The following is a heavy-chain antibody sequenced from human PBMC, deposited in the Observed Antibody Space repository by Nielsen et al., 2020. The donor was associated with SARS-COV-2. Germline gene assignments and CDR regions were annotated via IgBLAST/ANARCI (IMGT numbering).Heavy chain of an antibody. CDR1: GFTFSAYA. V-gene: IGHV3-23*01. CDR3: ARGHSGSYYYGMDV. CDR2: VSGDVAHTT. J-gene: IGHJ6*02. Sequence: GGSLRLSCAASGFTFSAYAMIWVRQAAGKGLEWVSAVSGDVAHTTYYADSVKGRFTISRDNSKNTLYLQMNSLRAEDTAVYYCARGHSGSYYYGMDVWGQGTTVTVSS. D-gene: IGHD1-26*01.